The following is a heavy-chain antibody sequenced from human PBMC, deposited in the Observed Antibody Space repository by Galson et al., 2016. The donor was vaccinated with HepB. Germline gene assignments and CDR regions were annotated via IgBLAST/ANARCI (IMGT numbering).Heavy chain of an antibody. CDR1: GGSFSTYA. CDR3: ARESAISGVVSDNNWFDP. J-gene: IGHJ5*02. V-gene: IGHV1-69*06. D-gene: IGHD3-3*01. CDR2: IIPILGSA. Sequence: CKASGGSFSTYAISWVRQAPGQGLEWMGGIIPILGSADYAQKFQGRVTITADKSTSTAYMELSSLRSEDTAVYYCARESAISGVVSDNNWFDPWGQGTLVTVSS.